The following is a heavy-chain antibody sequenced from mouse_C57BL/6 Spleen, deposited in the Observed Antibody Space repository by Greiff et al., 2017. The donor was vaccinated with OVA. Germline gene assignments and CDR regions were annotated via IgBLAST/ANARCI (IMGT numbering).Heavy chain of an antibody. D-gene: IGHD2-4*01. J-gene: IGHJ2*01. CDR2: IYPGDGDT. CDR1: GYAFSSSW. V-gene: IGHV1-82*01. Sequence: QVQLQQSGPELVKPGASVKISCKASGYAFSSSWMNWVKQRPGKGLAWIGRIYPGDGDTNYNGKFKGKATLTADKSSRPAYLQLSSLTSEDSAVYFCAQPADDYDGIDYWGQGTTLTVSS. CDR3: AQPADDYDGIDY.